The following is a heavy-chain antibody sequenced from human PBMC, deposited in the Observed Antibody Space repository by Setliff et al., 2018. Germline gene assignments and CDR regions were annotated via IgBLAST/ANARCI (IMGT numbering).Heavy chain of an antibody. CDR2: INPRTGVT. D-gene: IGHD3-22*01. V-gene: IGHV1-2*02. CDR3: ARGIYYFDIMGDP. CDR1: GHSLTSNH. J-gene: IGHJ5*02. Sequence: ASVKVSCKASGHSLTSNHFHWGRQAPGKGLEWMGWINPRTGVTNYAQKFKGRVTMTRDTSITTVYMDLSSLRSDDTAVYYCARGIYYFDIMGDPWGQGTLVTVPQ.